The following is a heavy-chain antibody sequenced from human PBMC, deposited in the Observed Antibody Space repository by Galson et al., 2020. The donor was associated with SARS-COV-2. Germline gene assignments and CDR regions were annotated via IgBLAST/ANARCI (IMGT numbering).Heavy chain of an antibody. CDR1: GFTFSSYG. CDR2: ISYDGSNK. Sequence: GESLKISCAASGFTFSSYGMHWVRQAPGKGLEWVAVISYDGSNKYYADSVKGRFTISRDNSKNTLYLQMNSLRAEDTAVYYCAAWIQLYGVSDYWGQGTLVTVSS. D-gene: IGHD5-18*01. V-gene: IGHV3-30*03. CDR3: AAWIQLYGVSDY. J-gene: IGHJ4*02.